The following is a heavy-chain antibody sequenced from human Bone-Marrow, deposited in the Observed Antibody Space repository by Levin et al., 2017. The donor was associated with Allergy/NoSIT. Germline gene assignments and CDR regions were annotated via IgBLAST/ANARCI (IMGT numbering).Heavy chain of an antibody. CDR3: ATSVVWFAPYYFEN. CDR2: ISANNGNT. CDR1: GYTFTNNG. V-gene: IGHV1-18*01. Sequence: ASVKVSCKASGYTFTNNGFSWVRQVPGKGLEWMGWISANNGNTDYSQSLQGRVTLTTDTSTSTAYMELRSLRSDDTAVYYCATSVVWFAPYYFENWGQGTLVTVSP. J-gene: IGHJ4*02. D-gene: IGHD3-10*01.